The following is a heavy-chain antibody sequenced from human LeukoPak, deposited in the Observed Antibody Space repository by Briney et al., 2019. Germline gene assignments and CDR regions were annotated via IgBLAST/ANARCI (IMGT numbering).Heavy chain of an antibody. V-gene: IGHV3-30*18. Sequence: PGRSLKLSCAASGFTFSSYGMHWVRQAPGKGLEWVAVISYDGSNKYYADSVKGRFTISRDNSKNTLYLQMNSLRAEDTAVYYCAKVREDIVVVPAAPLFDYWGQGTLVTVSS. CDR2: ISYDGSNK. D-gene: IGHD2-2*01. CDR1: GFTFSSYG. J-gene: IGHJ4*02. CDR3: AKVREDIVVVPAAPLFDY.